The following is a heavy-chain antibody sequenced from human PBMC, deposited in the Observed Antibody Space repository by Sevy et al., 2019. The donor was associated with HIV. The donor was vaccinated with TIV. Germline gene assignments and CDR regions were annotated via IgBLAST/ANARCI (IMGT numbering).Heavy chain of an antibody. V-gene: IGHV3-21*01. CDR1: VFTFSTYS. J-gene: IGHJ6*03. CDR3: AREWSIAAASTRFYYMDV. CDR2: ISSSTTSI. Sequence: GGSLRLSCEASVFTFSTYSMNWVRQAPGKGLEWVSSISSSTTSIYYGDSVMGRFTISRDNAKNSLYLQMNSLRAEDTAVYYCAREWSIAAASTRFYYMDVWGRGTTVTVSS. D-gene: IGHD6-25*01.